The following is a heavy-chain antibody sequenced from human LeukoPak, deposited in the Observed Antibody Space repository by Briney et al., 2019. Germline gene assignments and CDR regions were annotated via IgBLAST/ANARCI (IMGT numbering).Heavy chain of an antibody. Sequence: PGGSLRLSCAASGFTFSSYAMSWVRQAPGEGLEWVSVINRSGGSIHYADSVKGRVTISRDNSKNTLYLQMNSLRADDTAVYYCAKSGTFLEWLLADYFDYWGQGTVVTVSS. J-gene: IGHJ4*02. CDR2: INRSGGSI. V-gene: IGHV3-23*01. CDR3: AKSGTFLEWLLADYFDY. CDR1: GFTFSSYA. D-gene: IGHD3-3*01.